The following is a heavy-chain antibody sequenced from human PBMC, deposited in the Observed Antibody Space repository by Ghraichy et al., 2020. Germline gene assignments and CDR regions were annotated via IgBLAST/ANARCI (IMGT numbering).Heavy chain of an antibody. Sequence: GGSLRLSCAVSGFTLSRHWMHWVRQGPGQGLVLVSRTNGDGTTYYADFVRGRFSVSRDNAERTLYLQMNSLRAEDTAVYYCVRDSIAGAPFDYWGQGTLVTVSS. J-gene: IGHJ4*02. V-gene: IGHV3-74*01. D-gene: IGHD1-26*01. CDR1: GFTLSRHW. CDR3: VRDSIAGAPFDY. CDR2: TNGDGTT.